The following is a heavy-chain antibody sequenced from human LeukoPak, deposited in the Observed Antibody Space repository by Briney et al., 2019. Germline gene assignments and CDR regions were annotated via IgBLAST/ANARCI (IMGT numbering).Heavy chain of an antibody. V-gene: IGHV3-48*04. CDR1: GFTFSSYS. Sequence: GGSLRLSCAASGFTFSSYSMNWVRQAPGKGLEWVSYISSSGSTIYYADSVKGRFTISRDNAKNSLYLQMNSLRAEDTAVYYCARESSSGRPDYWGQGTLVTVSS. CDR2: ISSSGSTI. D-gene: IGHD1-26*01. J-gene: IGHJ4*02. CDR3: ARESSSGRPDY.